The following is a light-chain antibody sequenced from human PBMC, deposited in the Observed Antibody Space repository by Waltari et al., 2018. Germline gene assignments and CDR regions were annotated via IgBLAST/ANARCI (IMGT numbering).Light chain of an antibody. V-gene: IGLV2-11*01. CDR2: DVD. J-gene: IGLJ3*02. CDR1: SSDVGGYNY. CDR3: CSYAASVHWL. Sequence: QSALTQPRSVSGSPGQSVTISCTGTSSDVGGYNYVSWYHTHPGRAPKPIIYDVDKRPSGVPDRFFGSKSGNTASLTISGLQADDESDFYCCSYAASVHWLFGGGTKVTVL.